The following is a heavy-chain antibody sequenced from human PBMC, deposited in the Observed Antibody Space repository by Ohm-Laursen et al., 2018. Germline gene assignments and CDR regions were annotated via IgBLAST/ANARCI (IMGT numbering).Heavy chain of an antibody. Sequence: SDTLSLTCSVSGGSISSYYWSWIRQPAGKGLEWIGRIYTSGSTNYNPSLKSRVTMSVDTSKNQFSLGLSSVTAADTAVYFCARRDITKAFNIWGQGTLVTVSS. CDR2: IYTSGST. J-gene: IGHJ3*02. CDR3: ARRDITKAFNI. CDR1: GGSISSYY. D-gene: IGHD2-21*02. V-gene: IGHV4-4*07.